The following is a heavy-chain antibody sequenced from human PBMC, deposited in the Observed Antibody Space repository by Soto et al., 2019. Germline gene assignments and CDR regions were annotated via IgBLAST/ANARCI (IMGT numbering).Heavy chain of an antibody. D-gene: IGHD3-10*01. CDR1: GYTFTSYG. CDR3: ARVLSSYGWGNCESFDP. J-gene: IGHJ5*01. CDR2: ISAYNGNT. V-gene: IGHV1-18*01. Sequence: ASVKVSCKASGYTFTSYGISWVRQAPGQGLEWMGWISAYNGNTNYAQKLQGRVTMTTDTSTSTAYMELRSLRSDDTAVYYCARVLSSYGWGNCESFDPWSRGTLVTVSS.